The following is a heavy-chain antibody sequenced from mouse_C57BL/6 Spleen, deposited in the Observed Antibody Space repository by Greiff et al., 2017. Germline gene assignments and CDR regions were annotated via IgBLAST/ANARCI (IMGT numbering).Heavy chain of an antibody. Sequence: VQLQQPGAELVKPGASVKVSCKASGYTFTSYWMHWVKQRPGQGLGWIGRIHPSDSDTNYNQKFKGKATLTVDESSSTAYMQLSSLTSEDSAVYYCAAYYRNYSLYYYAMDYWGQGTSVTVSS. CDR3: AAYYRNYSLYYYAMDY. CDR2: IHPSDSDT. D-gene: IGHD2-5*01. J-gene: IGHJ4*01. V-gene: IGHV1-74*01. CDR1: GYTFTSYW.